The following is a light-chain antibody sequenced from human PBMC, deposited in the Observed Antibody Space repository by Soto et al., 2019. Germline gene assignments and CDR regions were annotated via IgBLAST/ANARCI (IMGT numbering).Light chain of an antibody. J-gene: IGKJ2*01. V-gene: IGKV3-20*01. CDR3: QHYGSSPPNT. Sequence: ELVLTQSPGTLSLSPGERATLSCRASQSVTSTYLAWYQQKPGQAPRLFIYGASSRATGIPDRFSGSGSGTDFTLTLSRLESEDFAVYYCQHYGSSPPNTFGQGTKLEIK. CDR2: GAS. CDR1: QSVTSTY.